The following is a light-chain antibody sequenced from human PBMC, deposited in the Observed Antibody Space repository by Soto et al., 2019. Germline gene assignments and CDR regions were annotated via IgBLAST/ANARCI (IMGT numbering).Light chain of an antibody. CDR1: QSVLYSSNNKNY. Sequence: DIVMTQSPDSLAVSLGERATINCKSSQSVLYSSNNKNYLAWYQQKPGQPPKLLIYWASTRESGVPDRFSGSGSGTDFTLTISSLQAEDVAVYYCQQYYSTPFPTFGPGTKVDIK. CDR3: QQYYSTPFPT. CDR2: WAS. J-gene: IGKJ3*01. V-gene: IGKV4-1*01.